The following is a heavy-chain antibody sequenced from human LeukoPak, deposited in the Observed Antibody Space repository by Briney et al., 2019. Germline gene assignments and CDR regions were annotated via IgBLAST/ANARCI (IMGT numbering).Heavy chain of an antibody. CDR1: GFTVSSNY. V-gene: IGHV3-66*02. D-gene: IGHD1-26*01. J-gene: IGHJ4*02. CDR2: IYSGGST. Sequence: GGSLRLSGAASGFTVSSNYMSWVRQAPGKGLEWVSVIYSGGSTYYADSVKGRFTISRDNSKNTLYLQMNSLRAEDTAVYYCARDQLVGAEYYFDYWGQGTLVTVSS. CDR3: ARDQLVGAEYYFDY.